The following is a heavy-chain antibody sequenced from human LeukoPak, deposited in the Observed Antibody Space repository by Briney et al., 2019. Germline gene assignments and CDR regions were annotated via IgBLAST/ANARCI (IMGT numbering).Heavy chain of an antibody. CDR2: ITANGLGT. V-gene: IGHV3-64*01. CDR3: ARARGYCNGGSCYYFDF. D-gene: IGHD2-15*01. Sequence: PGGSLRLSCAASGFNFNIFDMYWVRQSPGKGLEYVSSITANGLGTYYASSVKGRFTISRDNSQNTAFLQMGSLRSEDMAVYYCARARGYCNGGSCYYFDFWGQGTLVTVSS. CDR1: GFNFNIFD. J-gene: IGHJ4*02.